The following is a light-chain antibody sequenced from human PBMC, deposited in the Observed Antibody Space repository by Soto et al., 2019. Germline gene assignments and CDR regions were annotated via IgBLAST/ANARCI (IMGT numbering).Light chain of an antibody. CDR2: EVS. Sequence: QSALTQPASVSGSPGQSITISCTGTSSDVGGYNYVSWYQHHPGKAPKLMIHEVSNRPSGVSNRFSGSKSGNTASLTISGLQAEDEADYYCSSYTSSSNHVVFGGGTKLTVL. J-gene: IGLJ2*01. V-gene: IGLV2-14*01. CDR3: SSYTSSSNHVV. CDR1: SSDVGGYNY.